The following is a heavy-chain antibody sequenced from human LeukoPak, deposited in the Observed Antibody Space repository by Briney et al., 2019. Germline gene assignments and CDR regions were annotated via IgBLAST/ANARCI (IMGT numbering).Heavy chain of an antibody. D-gene: IGHD4-17*01. Sequence: GGSLRLSCAASGFTFSSYSMNWVRQAPGKGLEWVSYISSSSNTIYYADSVKGRFTISRDNAKNSLYLQMNSLRDEDTAVYYCARDYGDYVNYYYYYGMDVWGQGTTATVSS. V-gene: IGHV3-48*02. CDR3: ARDYGDYVNYYYYYGMDV. J-gene: IGHJ6*02. CDR2: ISSSSNTI. CDR1: GFTFSSYS.